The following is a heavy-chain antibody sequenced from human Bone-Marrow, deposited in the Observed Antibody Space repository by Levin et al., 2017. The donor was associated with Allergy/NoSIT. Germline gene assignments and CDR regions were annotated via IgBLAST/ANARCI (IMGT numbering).Heavy chain of an antibody. Sequence: LSLTCAVSGFTFHTYWMSWVRLPPGKGLEWVANINNDGSETYYVDSVTGRFTISRDNAKKSLYLQMNSLRDEDTAVFYCARAGMAGSVDFWGQGTLVTVSS. CDR2: INNDGSET. V-gene: IGHV3-7*01. D-gene: IGHD5-24*01. CDR3: ARAGMAGSVDF. J-gene: IGHJ4*02. CDR1: GFTFHTYW.